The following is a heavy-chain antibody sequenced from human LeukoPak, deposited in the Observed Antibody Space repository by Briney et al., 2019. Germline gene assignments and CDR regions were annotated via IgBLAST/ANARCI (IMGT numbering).Heavy chain of an antibody. CDR2: ISGSGGSP. D-gene: IGHD3-10*01. Sequence: HTGGSLRLSCAVSGFTFSNYAMSWVRQAPGKGLEWVSSISGSGGSPYHADSVKGRFTSSRDNSKNTLYLQMISLRAEDTAVYYCARHPSGDYYGSLDSWGQGTLVTASS. V-gene: IGHV3-23*01. CDR3: ARHPSGDYYGSLDS. J-gene: IGHJ4*02. CDR1: GFTFSNYA.